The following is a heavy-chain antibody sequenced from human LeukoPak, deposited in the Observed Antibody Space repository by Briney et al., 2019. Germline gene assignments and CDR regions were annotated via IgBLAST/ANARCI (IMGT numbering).Heavy chain of an antibody. CDR2: ISGSGGST. Sequence: GGSLRLSCAASGFTFSSYAMSWVRQAPGKGLEWVSAISGSGGSTYYADSAKGRFTISRDNSKNTLYLQMNSLRAEDTAVYYCAKDQGVDTAMVEYFDYWGQGTLVTVSS. J-gene: IGHJ4*02. CDR3: AKDQGVDTAMVEYFDY. D-gene: IGHD5-18*01. CDR1: GFTFSSYA. V-gene: IGHV3-23*01.